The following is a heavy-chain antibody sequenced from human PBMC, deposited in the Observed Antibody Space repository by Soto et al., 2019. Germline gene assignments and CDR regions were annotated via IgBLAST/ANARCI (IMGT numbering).Heavy chain of an antibody. CDR1: GFTVSSYA. CDR2: ISGSGST. D-gene: IGHD4-4*01. J-gene: IGHJ6*03. CDR3: AKALRFSFTTGYYMDV. V-gene: IGHV3-23*01. Sequence: EVQLLESGGGLVQPGGSLRLSCAASGFTVSSYAMSWVRQAPGKGLEWVTVISGSGSTYSADSVKGRFTISRDSSKNTVYLQITSLRAEDTAVYCAKALRFSFTTGYYMDVWGRGTTVTGSS.